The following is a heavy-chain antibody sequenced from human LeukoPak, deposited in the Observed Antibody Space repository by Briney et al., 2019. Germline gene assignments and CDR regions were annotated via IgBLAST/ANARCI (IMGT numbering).Heavy chain of an antibody. Sequence: SVKVSCKASGGTFSSYAISWVRQAPGQGLEWRGGIIPIFGTANYAQKFQGRVTITADESTSTAYMELSSLRSEDTAVYYCARHEVWFGELDYYYYGMDVWGKGTTVTVPS. CDR1: GGTFSSYA. CDR3: ARHEVWFGELDYYYYGMDV. J-gene: IGHJ6*04. CDR2: IIPIFGTA. D-gene: IGHD3-10*01. V-gene: IGHV1-69*01.